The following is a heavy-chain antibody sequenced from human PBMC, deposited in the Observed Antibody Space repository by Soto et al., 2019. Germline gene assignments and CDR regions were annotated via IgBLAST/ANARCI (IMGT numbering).Heavy chain of an antibody. V-gene: IGHV3-15*01. CDR1: GFTFSNAW. D-gene: IGHD6-13*01. Sequence: EVQLVESGGGLVKPGGSLRLSCAASGFTFSNAWMSWVRQAPGKGLEWVGRIKSKTDGGTTDYAAPVKGRFTISRDDSKNTLYLQMNSLKTEDTAVYYCTTAAGIAAAGGYYYHGMDVWGQGTTVTVSS. J-gene: IGHJ6*02. CDR2: IKSKTDGGTT. CDR3: TTAAGIAAAGGYYYHGMDV.